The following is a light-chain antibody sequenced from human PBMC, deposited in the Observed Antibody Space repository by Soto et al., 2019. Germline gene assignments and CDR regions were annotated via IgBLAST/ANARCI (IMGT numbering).Light chain of an antibody. CDR2: DIY. CDR1: TGDVGRYSF. J-gene: IGLJ1*01. CDR3: CSHAGSSVV. V-gene: IGLV2-11*01. Sequence: QSALTQPRSVSGSPGQSVTISCTGTTGDVGRYSFVSWYQQHPGKAPKLILYDIYKRPSGVPDRFSGSKSDNTASLTISGLQAEDETDYYCCSHAGSSVVFGTGTKVTVL.